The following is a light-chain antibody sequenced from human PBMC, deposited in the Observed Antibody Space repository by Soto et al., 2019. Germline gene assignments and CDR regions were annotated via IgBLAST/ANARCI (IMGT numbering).Light chain of an antibody. J-gene: IGKJ5*01. CDR1: QSVSSSY. Sequence: EIVLTQSPGTLSLSPGERATLYCRASQSVSSSYLAWYQQKPGQAPRLLIYNASNRTTGIPARFSGSGSGTDFTLTISSLEPEDFAVYYCQQRGDWPPITFGQGTRLEIK. V-gene: IGKV3D-20*02. CDR3: QQRGDWPPIT. CDR2: NAS.